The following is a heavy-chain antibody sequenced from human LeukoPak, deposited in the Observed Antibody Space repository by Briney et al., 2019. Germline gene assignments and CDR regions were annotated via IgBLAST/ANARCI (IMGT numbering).Heavy chain of an antibody. D-gene: IGHD3-10*01. J-gene: IGHJ4*02. CDR1: GGSISSGSYY. CDR2: IYTSGST. V-gene: IGHV4-61*02. CDR3: ARHKSWFGESEGYFDY. Sequence: SQTLSLTCTVSGGSISSGSYYWSWIRQPAGKGLEWIGRIYTSGSTNYNPSLKSRVTISVDTSKNQFSLKLSSVTAADTAVYYCARHKSWFGESEGYFDYWGQGTLVTVSS.